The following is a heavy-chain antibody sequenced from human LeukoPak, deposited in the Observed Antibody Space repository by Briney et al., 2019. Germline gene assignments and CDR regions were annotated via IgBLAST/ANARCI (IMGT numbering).Heavy chain of an antibody. V-gene: IGHV3-74*01. CDR1: GFTLSNSW. CDR3: ARGRPHHFDY. J-gene: IGHJ4*02. Sequence: GGSLRLSCAVSGFTLSNSWMHWVRQAPGKGLVWVARTNGDGNDISYADSVKGRFTISRGSAENTLYLQMNSLRAEDTAVYYCARGRPHHFDYWGQGTLVTVSS. CDR2: TNGDGNDI.